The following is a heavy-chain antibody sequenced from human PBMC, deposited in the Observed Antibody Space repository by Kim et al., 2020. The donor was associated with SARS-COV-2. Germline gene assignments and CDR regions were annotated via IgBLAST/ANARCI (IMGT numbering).Heavy chain of an antibody. J-gene: IGHJ6*02. Sequence: ASVKVSCKASGYTFTNYYIHWVRQAPGQGPEWMGIINPGRGSTTYAQRFQGRVTMTRDTSTSTVDMELSSLRSEDTAVYYCAREGGGVVARYYAMDVWGQGTTVTVSS. CDR2: INPGRGST. D-gene: IGHD3-3*01. CDR3: AREGGGVVARYYAMDV. V-gene: IGHV1-46*01. CDR1: GYTFTNYY.